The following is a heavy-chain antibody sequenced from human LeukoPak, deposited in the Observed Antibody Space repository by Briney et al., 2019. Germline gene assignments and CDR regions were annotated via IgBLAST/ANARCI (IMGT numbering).Heavy chain of an antibody. Sequence: GGSLRLSCAASGFTFSSYSMNWVRQAPGKGLEWVSSISSSSSYIYYADSVKGRFTISRDNAKNSLYLQMNSLRAEDTAVYYCARAHPNYCSGGSCYNDYWGQGTLVTVS. V-gene: IGHV3-21*01. D-gene: IGHD2-15*01. CDR3: ARAHPNYCSGGSCYNDY. CDR2: ISSSSSYI. CDR1: GFTFSSYS. J-gene: IGHJ4*02.